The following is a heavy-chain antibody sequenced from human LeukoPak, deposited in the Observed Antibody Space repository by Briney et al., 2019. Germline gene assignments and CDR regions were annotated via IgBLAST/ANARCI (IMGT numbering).Heavy chain of an antibody. J-gene: IGHJ3*02. CDR1: GYTLTELS. CDR3: ARDSPRGYSYSPI. D-gene: IGHD5-18*01. V-gene: IGHV1-24*01. Sequence: ASVKVSCKVSGYTLTELSMHWVRQAPGKGLEWMGGFDPEDAKTIYAQKFQDRVTMTTDTSTSTAYMELRSLRSNDTAVYYCARDSPRGYSYSPIWGQGTMVTVSS. CDR2: FDPEDAKT.